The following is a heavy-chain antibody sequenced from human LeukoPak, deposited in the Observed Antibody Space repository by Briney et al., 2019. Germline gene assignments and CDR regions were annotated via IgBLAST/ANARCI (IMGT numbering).Heavy chain of an antibody. Sequence: GGSLRLSCAASGFNFNNAWLDWVRQTPGQGLEWVGQIKTNADGGTADYAAPVKGRFTISRDDSKNMLYLQMNSLKTEDTAVYYCARDLGYCTNGVCHTRFDYWGQGTLVAVSS. J-gene: IGHJ4*02. CDR3: ARDLGYCTNGVCHTRFDY. CDR1: GFNFNNAW. V-gene: IGHV3-15*07. CDR2: IKTNADGGTA. D-gene: IGHD2-8*01.